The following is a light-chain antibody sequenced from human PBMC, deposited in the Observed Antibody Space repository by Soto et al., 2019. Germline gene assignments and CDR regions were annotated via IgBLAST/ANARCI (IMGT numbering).Light chain of an antibody. CDR2: RVS. J-gene: IGKJ1*01. Sequence: EIVLTQSPGTLSLSPGETATLSCRASQSINNNFLAWYQQRPGQAPRLLIFRVSSRASGIPDKFRGSGSGTDFTLTITRLEPEYFALYYCQQYTNLPRTFGQGTKVDIK. CDR3: QQYTNLPRT. V-gene: IGKV3-20*01. CDR1: QSINNNF.